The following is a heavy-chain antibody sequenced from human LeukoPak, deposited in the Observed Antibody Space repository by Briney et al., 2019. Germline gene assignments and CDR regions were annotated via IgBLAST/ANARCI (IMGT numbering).Heavy chain of an antibody. CDR1: GGSISSNTYS. CDR2: INHNGST. Sequence: SETLSLTCTVSGGSISSNTYSWGWIRQPPGKGLEWIGEINHNGSTNYNSSLKSRVTISVDTSKNQFSLKLSFVTAADTAVYYCARHPRGVYYASGSTLNRSYYMDVWGKGTTVTISS. V-gene: IGHV4-39*01. CDR3: ARHPRGVYYASGSTLNRSYYMDV. D-gene: IGHD3-10*01. J-gene: IGHJ6*03.